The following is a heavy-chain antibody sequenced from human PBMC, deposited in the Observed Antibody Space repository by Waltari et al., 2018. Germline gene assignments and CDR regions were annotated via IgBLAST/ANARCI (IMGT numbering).Heavy chain of an antibody. CDR1: GYTFTSYY. V-gene: IGHV1-46*01. CDR2: MKSGSDTI. Sequence: QVQLVQSGAELKKPGASVKLSCKASGYTFTSYYIQWVRQAPGQGLEWVGVMKSGSDTILYAQKYQGRVTMTRDTSTSTVYMELSSLRSEDTAVYYCARLGITMTPDYWGQGTLVTVSS. CDR3: ARLGITMTPDY. J-gene: IGHJ4*02.